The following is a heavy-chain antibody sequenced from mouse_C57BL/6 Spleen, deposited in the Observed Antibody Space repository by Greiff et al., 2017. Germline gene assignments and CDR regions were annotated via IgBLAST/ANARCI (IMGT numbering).Heavy chain of an antibody. V-gene: IGHV1-22*01. CDR1: GYTFTDYN. J-gene: IGHJ4*01. CDR2: INPNNGGT. CDR3: SGWDYYYGSSPRYYAMDY. D-gene: IGHD1-1*01. Sequence: EVKLQESGPELVKPGASVKMSCKASGYTFTDYNMHWVKQTPGQSLEWIGDINPNNGGTSYNQKFKGKATLTGDKSSSTAYMELRSLTSLHSAVYYCSGWDYYYGSSPRYYAMDYWGKGTSVTVSS.